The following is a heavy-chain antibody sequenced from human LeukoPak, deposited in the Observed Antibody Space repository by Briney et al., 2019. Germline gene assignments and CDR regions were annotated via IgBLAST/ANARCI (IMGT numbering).Heavy chain of an antibody. CDR3: ARDRRIQLTGVVDAFDI. J-gene: IGHJ3*02. Sequence: ASVKVSCKASGGTFSSYAISWVRQAPGQGLEWMGGIIPIFGTANYAQKFQGRVTITADESTSTAYMELSSLRSEDTAVYYCARDRRIQLTGVVDAFDIWGQGTMVTVSS. D-gene: IGHD5-18*01. CDR2: IIPIFGTA. V-gene: IGHV1-69*01. CDR1: GGTFSSYA.